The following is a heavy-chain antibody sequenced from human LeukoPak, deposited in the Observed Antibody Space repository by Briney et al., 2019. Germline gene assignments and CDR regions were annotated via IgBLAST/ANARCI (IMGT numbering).Heavy chain of an antibody. V-gene: IGHV3-23*01. Sequence: GGSLRLSCAASGFTFSNYAMTWVRQAPGKGLEWVSRISASAGFTHLADSVKGRFTISRDNSKTTLYLQMNSMRAEDTAVYYCAKWAHATYFYGSGTYYAFDYWGQGTLVTVSS. CDR1: GFTFSNYA. J-gene: IGHJ4*02. D-gene: IGHD3-10*01. CDR3: AKWAHATYFYGSGTYYAFDY. CDR2: ISASAGFT.